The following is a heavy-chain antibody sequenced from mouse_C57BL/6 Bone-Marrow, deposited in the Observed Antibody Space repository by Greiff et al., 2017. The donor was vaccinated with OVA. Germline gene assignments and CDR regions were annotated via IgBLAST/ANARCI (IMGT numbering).Heavy chain of an antibody. CDR3: ARSIYYGYDGTAGFAY. V-gene: IGHV1-81*01. J-gene: IGHJ3*01. CDR1: GYTFTSYG. Sequence: VKLMESGAELARPGASVKLSCKASGYTFTSYGISWVKQRTGQGLEWIGEIYPRSGNTSYTEKFKGKATLTADKSSSTAYMELRSLTSEDSAVYFCARSIYYGYDGTAGFAYWGQGTLVTVSA. CDR2: IYPRSGNT. D-gene: IGHD2-2*01.